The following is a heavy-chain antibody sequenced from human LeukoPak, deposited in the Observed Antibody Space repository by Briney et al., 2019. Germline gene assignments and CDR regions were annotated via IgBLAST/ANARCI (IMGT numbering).Heavy chain of an antibody. V-gene: IGHV4-38-2*02. CDR3: ARGGSYSSSLWVDY. J-gene: IGHJ4*02. CDR2: IYHSGST. Sequence: SETLSLTCTVSGYSISSGYYWGWIRRPPGKGLEWIGSIYHSGSTYYNPSLKSRVTISVDTSKNQFSLKLSSVTAADTAVYYCARGGSYSSSLWVDYWGQGTLVTVSS. CDR1: GYSISSGYY. D-gene: IGHD6-6*01.